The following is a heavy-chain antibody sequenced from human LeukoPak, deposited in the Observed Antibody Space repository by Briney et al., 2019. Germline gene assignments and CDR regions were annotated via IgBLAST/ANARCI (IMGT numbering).Heavy chain of an antibody. D-gene: IGHD1-26*01. CDR1: GITFSGYS. J-gene: IGHJ4*02. CDR3: ARVGGATAVTMYFEY. V-gene: IGHV3-48*02. Sequence: GGSLTLSCVVSGITFSGYSMIWVRQAPGKGLEWLSFMTTSGNTIFYAESVKDRFTISRDNAKKSLYLQMNSRRDEDTAVYYCARVGGATAVTMYFEYWGQGTLVTVTS. CDR2: MTTSGNTI.